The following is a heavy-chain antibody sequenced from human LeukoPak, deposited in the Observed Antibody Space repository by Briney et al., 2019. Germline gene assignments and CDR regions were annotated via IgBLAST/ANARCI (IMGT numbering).Heavy chain of an antibody. CDR1: GGSFSGYY. V-gene: IGHV4-34*01. Sequence: PSETLSLTCAVYGGSFSGYYWSWIRQPPGKGLEWIGEINHSGSTNYNPSLKSRVTISVDTSKNQFSLKLSSVTAADTAVYYCARGYGGDIVVVVAATMEDYYYGMDVWGQGTTVTVSS. CDR2: INHSGST. J-gene: IGHJ6*02. D-gene: IGHD2-15*01. CDR3: ARGYGGDIVVVVAATMEDYYYGMDV.